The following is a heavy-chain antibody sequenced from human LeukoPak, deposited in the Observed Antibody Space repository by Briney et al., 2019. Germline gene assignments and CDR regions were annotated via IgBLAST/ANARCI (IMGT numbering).Heavy chain of an antibody. CDR1: GFTFTSYA. V-gene: IGHV3-23*01. CDR3: AKRVYGHLDY. Sequence: PGGSLRLSCAASGFTFTSYAMTWVRQAPGKGLEWVSTISGGGVTTNYADSVKGRFTVSRDNSKNTLYLQMNSLRAEDTAVYYCAKRVYGHLDYWGQGTLVTVSS. J-gene: IGHJ4*02. CDR2: ISGGGVTT. D-gene: IGHD3-10*01.